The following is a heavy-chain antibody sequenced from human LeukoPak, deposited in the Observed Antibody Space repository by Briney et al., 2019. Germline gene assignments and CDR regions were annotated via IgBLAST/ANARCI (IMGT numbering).Heavy chain of an antibody. CDR1: GGTFSSYA. J-gene: IGHJ4*02. D-gene: IGHD1-26*01. CDR2: IIPIFGTA. CDR3: ASQVGATNPFDY. V-gene: IGHV1-69*13. Sequence: GASVKVSCKASGGTFSSYAISWVRQAPGQGLEWMGGIIPIFGTANYAQKFQGRVTITADESTSTAYMELSSLRSEDTAVYYCASQVGATNPFDYWGQGTLVTVSS.